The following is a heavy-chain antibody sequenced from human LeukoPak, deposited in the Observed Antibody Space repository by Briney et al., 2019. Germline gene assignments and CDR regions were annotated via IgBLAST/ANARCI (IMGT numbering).Heavy chain of an antibody. CDR1: GGSISSGGHY. CDR3: ARGTTMVRGVIAPDSY. Sequence: PSQTLSLTCTVSGGSISSGGHYWSWIRQHPGKGLEWIGYIYYSGSTYYNPSLKSRVTISVDTSKNQFPLKLSSVTAADTAVYYCARGTTMVRGVIAPDSYWGQGTLVTVSS. D-gene: IGHD3-10*01. J-gene: IGHJ4*02. V-gene: IGHV4-30-4*08. CDR2: IYYSGST.